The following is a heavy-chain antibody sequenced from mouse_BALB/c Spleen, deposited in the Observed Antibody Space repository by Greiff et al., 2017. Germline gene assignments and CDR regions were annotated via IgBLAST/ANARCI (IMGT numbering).Heavy chain of an antibody. CDR3: ARGPPFAY. CDR1: GYSITSDYA. V-gene: IGHV3-2*02. Sequence: EVKLMESGPGLVKPSQSLSLTCTVTGYSITSDYAWNWIRQFPGNKLEWMGYISYSGSTSYNPSLKSRISITRDTSKNQFFLQLNSVTTEDTATYYCARGPPFAYWGQGTLVTVSA. J-gene: IGHJ3*01. CDR2: ISYSGST.